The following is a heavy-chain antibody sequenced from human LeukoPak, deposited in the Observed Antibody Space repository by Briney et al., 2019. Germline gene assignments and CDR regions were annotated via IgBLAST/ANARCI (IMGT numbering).Heavy chain of an antibody. Sequence: SQTLSLTCAISGDSVPSNSAAWNWIRQSPSRGLEWLGRTYYRSKWYNDYAVSTKSRIIISPDTSKNQFSLQLNSVTPEDTAVYYCARSRQWLNWFDPWGQGTLVTVSS. V-gene: IGHV6-1*01. CDR3: ARSRQWLNWFDP. CDR2: TYYRSKWYN. J-gene: IGHJ5*02. CDR1: GDSVPSNSAA. D-gene: IGHD6-19*01.